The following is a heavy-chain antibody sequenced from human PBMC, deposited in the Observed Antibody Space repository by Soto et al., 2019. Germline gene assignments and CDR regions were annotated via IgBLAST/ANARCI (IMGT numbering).Heavy chain of an antibody. CDR1: GFSLSTSGVA. D-gene: IGHD3-10*01. Sequence: QITLKESGPTLVKPTQTLTLTCTFSGFSLSTSGVAVGWIRQPPGKALEWLALIYWDDDKRYNPSLKSRLTITQDTSRDQVVLTLTNMDPAYTATYYGAHRYGSGTYYYYGMDVWGQGTTVTVSS. J-gene: IGHJ6*02. CDR2: IYWDDDK. V-gene: IGHV2-5*02. CDR3: AHRYGSGTYYYYGMDV.